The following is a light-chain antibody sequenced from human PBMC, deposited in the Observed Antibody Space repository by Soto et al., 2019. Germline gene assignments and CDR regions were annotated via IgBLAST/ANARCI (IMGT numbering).Light chain of an antibody. Sequence: IVLTQSPATLSLSPGERATLSFRASQSVSTNLAWYQHKPGQAPRLLIYGASTRATGIPARFSGSGSGTEFTLTISSLQSEDFAVYYCHQYDNWPKTFGQGTRLEI. J-gene: IGKJ5*01. CDR3: HQYDNWPKT. CDR1: QSVSTN. V-gene: IGKV3-15*01. CDR2: GAS.